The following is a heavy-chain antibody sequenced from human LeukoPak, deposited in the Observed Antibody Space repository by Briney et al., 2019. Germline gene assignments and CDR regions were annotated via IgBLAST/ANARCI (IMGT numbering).Heavy chain of an antibody. CDR2: IYYSGST. Sequence: LQTLSLTCTVSGGSISSGGYYWSWVRQPPGKGLEWIGYIYYSGSTYYNPSLKSRVTISVDTSKNQFSLKLSSVTAADTAVYYCARAHITMVRGVINVGAFDIWGQGTMVTVSS. J-gene: IGHJ3*02. CDR3: ARAHITMVRGVINVGAFDI. V-gene: IGHV4-30-4*01. CDR1: GGSISSGGYY. D-gene: IGHD3-10*01.